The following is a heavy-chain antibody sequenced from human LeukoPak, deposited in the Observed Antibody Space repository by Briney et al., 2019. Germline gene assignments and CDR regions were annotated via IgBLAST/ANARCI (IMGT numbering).Heavy chain of an antibody. J-gene: IGHJ6*02. CDR1: GYTFTSYD. D-gene: IGHD6-19*01. CDR3: ASGIAVAYGMDV. V-gene: IGHV1-8*01. CDR2: MNPNSGNT. Sequence: ASVKVSCKASGYTFTSYDINWVRQATGQGLEWMGWMNPNSGNTGYAQKFQGRVTMTRNTSISTAYMELSSLRSEDTAVYYCASGIAVAYGMDVWGQGPTVTVSS.